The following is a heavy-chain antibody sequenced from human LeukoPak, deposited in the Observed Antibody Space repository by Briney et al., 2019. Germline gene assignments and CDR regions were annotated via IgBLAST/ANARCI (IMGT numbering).Heavy chain of an antibody. Sequence: GGSLRLSCAASGFTSISYWMNWVRQAPGKGLEWVANIKQDGSEKYYVDSVKGRFTISRDNAKNSLYLQMNSLRAEDTAVYYCARGEYGSGSYHIDYWGQGTLVTVSS. CDR3: ARGEYGSGSYHIDY. V-gene: IGHV3-7*01. CDR2: IKQDGSEK. CDR1: GFTSISYW. J-gene: IGHJ4*02. D-gene: IGHD3-10*01.